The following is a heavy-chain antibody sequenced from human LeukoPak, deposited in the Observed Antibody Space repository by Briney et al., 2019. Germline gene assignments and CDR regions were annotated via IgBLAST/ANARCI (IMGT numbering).Heavy chain of an antibody. CDR3: ARGCSSTSCYIGSIDY. CDR1: GGSISSSSYY. J-gene: IGHJ4*02. D-gene: IGHD2-2*02. CDR2: IYYSGST. V-gene: IGHV4-39*01. Sequence: PSETLSLTCTVSGGSISSSSYYWGWIRQPPGKGLEWIGSIYYSGSTYYNPSLKSRVTISVDTSKNQFSLKLSSVTAADTAVYYRARGCSSTSCYIGSIDYWGQGTLVTVSS.